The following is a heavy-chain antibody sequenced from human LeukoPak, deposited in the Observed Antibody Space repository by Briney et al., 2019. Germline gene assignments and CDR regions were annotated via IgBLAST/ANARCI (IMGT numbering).Heavy chain of an antibody. J-gene: IGHJ4*02. CDR2: IYHSGST. CDR3: ARGESSHLDY. CDR1: GYSISSGYY. V-gene: IGHV4-38-2*02. Sequence: SETLSLTCTVSGYSISSGYYWGWIRQPPGKGLEWIGSIYHSGSTYYNPSLKSRVTISVDTSKNQFSLKLSSVTAADTAVYYCARGESSHLDYWGQGTLVTVSS.